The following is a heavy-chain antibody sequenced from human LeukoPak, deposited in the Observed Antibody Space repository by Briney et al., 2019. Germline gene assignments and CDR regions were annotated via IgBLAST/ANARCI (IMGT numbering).Heavy chain of an antibody. CDR1: GGSISSYY. Sequence: PSETLSLTCTVSGGSISSYYWSWIRQPPGKGLEWIGYIYYSGSTNYNPSLKSRVTISVDASKNQFSLKLSSVTAADTAVYYCARGGTTDHYYYYYMDVWGKGTTVTVSS. J-gene: IGHJ6*03. D-gene: IGHD2-2*01. CDR3: ARGGTTDHYYYYYMDV. CDR2: IYYSGST. V-gene: IGHV4-59*01.